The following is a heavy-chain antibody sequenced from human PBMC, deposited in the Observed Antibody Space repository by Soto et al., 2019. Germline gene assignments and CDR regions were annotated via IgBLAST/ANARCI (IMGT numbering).Heavy chain of an antibody. J-gene: IGHJ1*01. CDR1: GGTFSSYA. V-gene: IGHV1-69*10. D-gene: IGHD2-21*02. CDR3: ARGPRGVVVTAPAEDFQL. CDR2: IIPILGIA. Sequence: ASVKVSCKASGGTFSSYAISWVRQPPGQGLEWMGGIIPILGIANYAQKFQGRVTITADKSTSTAYMELSSLRSEDTAVYYCARGPRGVVVTAPAEDFQLWGQGTMVTVSS.